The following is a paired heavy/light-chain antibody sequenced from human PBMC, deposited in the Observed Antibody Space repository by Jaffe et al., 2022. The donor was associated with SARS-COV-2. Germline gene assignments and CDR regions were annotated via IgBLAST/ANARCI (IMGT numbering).Light chain of an antibody. J-gene: IGLJ2*01. Sequence: QSALTQPASVSGSPGQSITISCTGTSSDVGGYNYVSWYQQHPGKAPKLMIYEVANRPSGVSNRFSGSKSGNTASLTISGLQAEDEADYYCTSYTSSSAVVFGGGTKLTVL. CDR2: EVA. CDR1: SSDVGGYNY. V-gene: IGLV2-14*01. CDR3: TSYTSSSAVV.
Heavy chain of an antibody. CDR1: GFTFSTYA. Sequence: QVQLVESGGGVVQPGRSLGLSCAASGFTFSTYAMHWVRQAPGKGLEWVAVVSYDGTNRWYADSVKGRFTISRDNSKNTLSLQMNSLRGDDTAVYYCARAQRGDFWQAFDIWGQGTMVIVSS. V-gene: IGHV3-30-3*01. CDR2: VSYDGTNR. D-gene: IGHD3-3*01. J-gene: IGHJ3*02. CDR3: ARAQRGDFWQAFDI.